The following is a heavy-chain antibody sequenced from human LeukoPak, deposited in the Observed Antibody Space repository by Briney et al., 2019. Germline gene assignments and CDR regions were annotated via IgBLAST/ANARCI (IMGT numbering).Heavy chain of an antibody. D-gene: IGHD1-7*01. CDR1: GGSISSYY. V-gene: IGHV4-34*01. CDR2: SNDSGRA. Sequence: KASETLSLTCAVYGGSISSYYWSWIRQPPGQGLEWLAESNDSGRATYNPSLMSRVAVSVDTTKNQFSLRLTSLTAAAKAVYYCARRWNYGRNYYIDVWGKGATVSVSS. CDR3: ARRWNYGRNYYIDV. J-gene: IGHJ6*03.